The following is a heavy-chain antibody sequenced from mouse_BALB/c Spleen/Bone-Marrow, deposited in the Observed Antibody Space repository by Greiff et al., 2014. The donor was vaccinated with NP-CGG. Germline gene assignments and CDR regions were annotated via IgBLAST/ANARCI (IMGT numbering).Heavy chain of an antibody. Sequence: VNLVESGPGLVAPSQNLSITCTVSGFSLTSYGVHWVRQPPGKGLEWLGVIWAGGSTIYNSALMSRLSISKDNSKSQVFLKMNSLQTDDTALYYCARDRGGSSRALDYWGQGTSVTVSS. D-gene: IGHD1-1*02. CDR2: IWAGGST. CDR3: ARDRGGSSRALDY. J-gene: IGHJ4*01. CDR1: GFSLTSYG. V-gene: IGHV2-9*02.